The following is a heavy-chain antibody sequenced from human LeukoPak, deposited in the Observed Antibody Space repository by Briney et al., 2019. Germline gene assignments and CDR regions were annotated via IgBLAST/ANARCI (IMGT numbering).Heavy chain of an antibody. J-gene: IGHJ4*02. CDR2: ISLTGET. D-gene: IGHD1-26*01. CDR1: GGSVTSTNW. CDR3: SRESGAFCPFGY. Sequence: KPSETLSLTCGVSGGSVTSTNWWSWVRQPPGQGLEWIGEISLTGETNYNPSLNGRVTMSLDKSRNQLSLNLTSVTAADTAIYYCSRESGAFCPFGYWGQGTLVIVSS. V-gene: IGHV4-4*02.